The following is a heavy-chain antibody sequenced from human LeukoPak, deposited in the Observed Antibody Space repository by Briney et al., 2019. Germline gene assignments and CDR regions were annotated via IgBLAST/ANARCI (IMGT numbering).Heavy chain of an antibody. V-gene: IGHV4-30-2*01. CDR3: ARGMAAAETRARNYYMDV. J-gene: IGHJ6*03. CDR1: GGSISSGGYS. D-gene: IGHD6-13*01. CDR2: IYHSGST. Sequence: SETLSLTCAVSGGSISSGGYSWSWIRQPPGKGLEWIGYIYHSGSTYYNPSLKSRVTISVDRSKNQFSLKLSPVTAADTAVYYCARGMAAAETRARNYYMDVWGEGTTVTVSS.